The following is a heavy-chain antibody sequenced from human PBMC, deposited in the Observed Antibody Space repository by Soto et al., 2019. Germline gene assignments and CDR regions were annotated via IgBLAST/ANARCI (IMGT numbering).Heavy chain of an antibody. J-gene: IGHJ5*02. CDR1: GFTFSSYG. CDR3: ARDNLVVVPAAILGWFDP. D-gene: IGHD2-2*02. CDR2: IWYDGSNK. Sequence: GGSLRLSCAASGFTFSSYGMHWVRQAPGKGLEWVAVIWYDGSNKYYADSVKGRFTISRDNSKNTLYLQMNSLRAEDTAVYYCARDNLVVVPAAILGWFDPWGQGTLVTVS. V-gene: IGHV3-33*01.